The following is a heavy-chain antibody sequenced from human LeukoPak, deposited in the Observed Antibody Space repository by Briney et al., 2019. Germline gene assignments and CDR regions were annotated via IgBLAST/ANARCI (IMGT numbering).Heavy chain of an antibody. D-gene: IGHD6-6*01. CDR3: ARRSSIAARPGAFDI. J-gene: IGHJ3*02. V-gene: IGHV4-59*01. Sequence: PETLSLTCTVSGGSISSYYWSWIRQPPGKRLEWIGYIYYSGSTNYNPSLKSRVTISVDTSKNQFSLKLSSVTAADTAVYYCARRSSIAARPGAFDIWGQGTMVTVSS. CDR2: IYYSGST. CDR1: GGSISSYY.